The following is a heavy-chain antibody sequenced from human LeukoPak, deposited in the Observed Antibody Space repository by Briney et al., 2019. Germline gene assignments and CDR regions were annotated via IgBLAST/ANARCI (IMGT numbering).Heavy chain of an antibody. CDR3: ARDLAYCGGDCYSTHYWYFDL. J-gene: IGHJ2*01. CDR2: IYYSGST. CDR1: GGSISSGDYY. Sequence: PSETLFLTCTVSGGSISSGDYYWSWIRQPPRKGLEWIGYIYYSGSTYYNPSLKSRVTISVDTSKNQFSLKLSSVTAADTAVYYCARDLAYCGGDCYSTHYWYFDLWGRGTLVTVSS. V-gene: IGHV4-30-4*01. D-gene: IGHD2-21*02.